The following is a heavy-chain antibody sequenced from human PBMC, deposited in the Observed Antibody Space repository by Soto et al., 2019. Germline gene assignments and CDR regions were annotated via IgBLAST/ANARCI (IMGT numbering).Heavy chain of an antibody. V-gene: IGHV3-21*01. CDR1: GFTFSIYS. CDR2: ISSRSSYI. D-gene: IGHD6-13*01. CDR3: ARGRGAAADYFDF. Sequence: GGSLRLSCAASGFTFSIYSMNWVRQAPGKGLEWVSSISSRSSYIYYADSVKGRFTISRDNAKNSLYMQMNSLRAEDTAVYYCARGRGAAADYFDFWGQGTLVTVSS. J-gene: IGHJ4*02.